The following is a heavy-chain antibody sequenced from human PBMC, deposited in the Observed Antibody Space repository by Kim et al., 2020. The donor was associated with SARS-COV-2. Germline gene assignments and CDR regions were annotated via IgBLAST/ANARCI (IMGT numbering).Heavy chain of an antibody. CDR1: GGSISSYY. Sequence: SETLSLTCTVSGGSISSYYWSWIRQPPGKGLEWIGYIYYSGSTNYNPSLKSRVTISVDTSKNQFSLKLSSVTAADTAVYYCARSVAVPAHWYFDLWGRGTLVTVSS. CDR3: ARSVAVPAHWYFDL. J-gene: IGHJ2*01. V-gene: IGHV4-59*13. CDR2: IYYSGST. D-gene: IGHD2-2*01.